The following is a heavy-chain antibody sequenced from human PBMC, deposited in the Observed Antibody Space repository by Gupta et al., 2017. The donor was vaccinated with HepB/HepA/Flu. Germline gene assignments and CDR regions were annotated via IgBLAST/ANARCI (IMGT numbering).Heavy chain of an antibody. CDR1: GDPFTRYS. CDR3: AREFDFCTPGDAFDI. V-gene: IGHV1-2*02. J-gene: IGHJ3*02. D-gene: IGHD3/OR15-3a*01. CDR2: SGPNSGDT. Sequence: QLVQSGAEVTKPGGEVRVSCEASGDPFTRYSIHWVRQAPGQGPAWLGGSGPNSGDTLDAQSFRGRITITSDTSINTAYMELCWLRYDDTALYYCAREFDFCTPGDAFDIWGQGTMVAVSS.